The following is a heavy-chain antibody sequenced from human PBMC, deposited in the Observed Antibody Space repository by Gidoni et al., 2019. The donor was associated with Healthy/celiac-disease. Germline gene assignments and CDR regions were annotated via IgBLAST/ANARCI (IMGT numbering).Heavy chain of an antibody. J-gene: IGHJ4*02. Sequence: EVQLVESGGGLVQPGRSLRLSCAASGFTFADYAMHWVRQAPGKGLGWVSGISWNSGSIGYADSVKGRFTISRDNAKNSLYLQMNSLRAEDTALYYCAKSNYYDSSGYFDYWGQGTLVTVSS. CDR2: ISWNSGSI. V-gene: IGHV3-9*01. CDR1: GFTFADYA. D-gene: IGHD3-22*01. CDR3: AKSNYYDSSGYFDY.